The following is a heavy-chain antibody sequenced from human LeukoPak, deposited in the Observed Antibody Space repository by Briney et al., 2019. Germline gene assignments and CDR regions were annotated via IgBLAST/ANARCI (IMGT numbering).Heavy chain of an antibody. D-gene: IGHD5-18*01. CDR1: GGSISSYY. CDR3: ARCGYSYGLDY. J-gene: IGHJ4*02. CDR2: IYTSGST. Sequence: SETLSLTCTVSGGSISSYYWSWIRQPPGKGLEWIGYIYTSGSTNYNPSLKSRVTISVDTSKNQFSLKLSSVTAADTAVYYCARCGYSYGLDYWGQGTLVTVSS. V-gene: IGHV4-4*09.